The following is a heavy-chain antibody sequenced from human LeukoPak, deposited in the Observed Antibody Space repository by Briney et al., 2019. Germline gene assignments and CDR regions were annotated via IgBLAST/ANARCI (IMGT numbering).Heavy chain of an antibody. V-gene: IGHV3-7*01. CDR2: IKGDGTEI. CDR1: GFTFSNYW. D-gene: IGHD1-1*01. CDR3: AGAYNIDY. J-gene: IGHJ4*02. Sequence: GGSLRLSWAASGFTFSNYWTSWVRQAPGEGLEWGANIKGDGTEINYVYSVKGRFTISRDNPKNTLYLQLNSLRAEDTAVYYCAGAYNIDYWGQGTLVHVSS.